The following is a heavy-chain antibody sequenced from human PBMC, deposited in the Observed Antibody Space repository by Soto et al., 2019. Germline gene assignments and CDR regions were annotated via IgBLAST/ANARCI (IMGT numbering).Heavy chain of an antibody. CDR2: IIPIFGTA. CDR3: ARGGVLVPAATQWGMDV. J-gene: IGHJ6*02. D-gene: IGHD2-2*01. CDR1: GGTFSSYA. V-gene: IGHV1-69*12. Sequence: QVQLVQSGAEVKKPGSSVKVSCKASGGTFSSYAISWVRQAPGQGLEWMGGIIPIFGTANYAQKFQGRVTSTADESTSTAYMGLSSLRSEDTAVYYCARGGVLVPAATQWGMDVWGQGTTVTVSS.